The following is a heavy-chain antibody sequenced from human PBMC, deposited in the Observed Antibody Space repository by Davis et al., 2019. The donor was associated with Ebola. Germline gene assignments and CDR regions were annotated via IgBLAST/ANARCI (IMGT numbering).Heavy chain of an antibody. Sequence: SETLSLTCTVSGGAISSGSYFWSWIRQPAGKGLEWVGHIYTSGSTNFNPALKSRVTISVDTSKNQFSLRLSSVTAADTAVYYCARERDRLTVFGVSLQGYAFDIWGQGTMVSVSS. CDR2: IYTSGST. D-gene: IGHD3-3*01. CDR1: GGAISSGSYF. CDR3: ARERDRLTVFGVSLQGYAFDI. J-gene: IGHJ3*02. V-gene: IGHV4-61*09.